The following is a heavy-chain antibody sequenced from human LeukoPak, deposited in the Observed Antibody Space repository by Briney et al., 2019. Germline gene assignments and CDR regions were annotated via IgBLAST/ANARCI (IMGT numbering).Heavy chain of an antibody. Sequence: NPSETLSLTCAVYGGSFSGYYWSWIRQPPGKGLEWIGEINHSGSTNYNPSLKSRVTISVDTSKNQFSLKLGSVTAADTAVYYCARGGGYWGKGTLVTVSS. CDR3: ARGGGY. CDR2: INHSGST. CDR1: GGSFSGYY. J-gene: IGHJ4*02. V-gene: IGHV4-34*01. D-gene: IGHD2-15*01.